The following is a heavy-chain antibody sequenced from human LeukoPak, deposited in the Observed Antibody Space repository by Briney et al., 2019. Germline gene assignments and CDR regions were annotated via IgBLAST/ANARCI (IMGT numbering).Heavy chain of an antibody. Sequence: GGSLRLSCAASGFTFSSYAMHWVRQAPGKGLEWVAVISYDGSNKYYADSVKGRFTISRDNSKNTLYLQMNSLRAEDTAVYYCARELRIAAAGFDAFDIWGQGTMVTVSS. CDR1: GFTFSSYA. CDR3: ARELRIAAAGFDAFDI. CDR2: ISYDGSNK. V-gene: IGHV3-30-3*01. J-gene: IGHJ3*02. D-gene: IGHD6-13*01.